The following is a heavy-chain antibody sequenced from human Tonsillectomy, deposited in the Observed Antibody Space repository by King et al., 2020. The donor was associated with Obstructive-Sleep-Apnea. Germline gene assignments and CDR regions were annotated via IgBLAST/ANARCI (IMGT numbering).Heavy chain of an antibody. CDR3: ASHDYERN. D-gene: IGHD4-17*01. V-gene: IGHV3-21*01. CDR1: GFTFSNYS. Sequence: VQLVESGGGLVKPGGSLRLSCAASGFTFSNYSMNWVRQAPGRGLEWVSSISSSRTYIYYADSVKGRFTISRDNAKNSLSLQMNSLRAEDTAVYYCASHDYERNWGQGTLVTVSS. J-gene: IGHJ4*02. CDR2: ISSSRTYI.